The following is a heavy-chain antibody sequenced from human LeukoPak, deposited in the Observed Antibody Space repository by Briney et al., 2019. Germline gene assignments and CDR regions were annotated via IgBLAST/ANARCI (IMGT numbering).Heavy chain of an antibody. CDR2: IHHSGGT. CDR3: ARGRRIGRYYYYYYMDV. D-gene: IGHD2-15*01. CDR1: GGSFSDFF. V-gene: IGHV4-34*01. Sequence: PSETLSLICAVYGGSFSDFFWSWIRQPPGKGLEWIGEIHHSGGTNYNSSLKSRVIISVDTSKNQFSLKLKSVTAADTAVYYCARGRRIGRYYYYYYMDVWGIGTTVTVSS. J-gene: IGHJ6*03.